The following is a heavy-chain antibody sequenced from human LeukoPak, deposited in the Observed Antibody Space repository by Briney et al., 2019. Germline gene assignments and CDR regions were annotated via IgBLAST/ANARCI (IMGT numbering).Heavy chain of an antibody. Sequence: PGGSLRLSCAASGFPFSSYSKHWVRQAPGKGLEWVSSISSSSRYIHYADSVKRRFPISRDNAKNSLYLQMNSLRAEDTAVYYCARDHEVEEQLSAFDIWGQGAMVTVSS. J-gene: IGHJ3*02. D-gene: IGHD6-6*01. V-gene: IGHV3-21*01. CDR1: GFPFSSYS. CDR2: ISSSSRYI. CDR3: ARDHEVEEQLSAFDI.